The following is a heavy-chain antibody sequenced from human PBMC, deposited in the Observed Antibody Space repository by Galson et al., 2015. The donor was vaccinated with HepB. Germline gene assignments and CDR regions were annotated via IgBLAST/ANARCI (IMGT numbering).Heavy chain of an antibody. J-gene: IGHJ4*02. CDR3: VRAYTSGSLGY. V-gene: IGHV3-53*01. Sequence: SLRLSCAASGFSVSAEFMSWVRQAPGKGLEWVSAIYTSGATYYADSVRGRFVISRDNAANTLYLQMDSLRGEDTALYYCVRAYTSGSLGYWGPGTLVTVSS. CDR2: IYTSGAT. CDR1: GFSVSAEF. D-gene: IGHD5-12*01.